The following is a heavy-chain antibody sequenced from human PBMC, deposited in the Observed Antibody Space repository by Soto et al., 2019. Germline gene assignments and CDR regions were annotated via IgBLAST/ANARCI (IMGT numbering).Heavy chain of an antibody. Sequence: PSETLSLTCTLSGGSVRAPDWWNWVRQSPDKGLEWIAEVHISGHSNYNPSLRRRVSVSIESSKNHSYLYFNSVTVLDTAIYSCPRVRPCRSANNCYFDPLGQGTQVTVSS. CDR1: GGSVRAPDW. J-gene: IGHJ5*01. CDR3: PRVRPCRSANNCYFDP. D-gene: IGHD1-1*01. CDR2: VHISGHS. V-gene: IGHV4-4*02.